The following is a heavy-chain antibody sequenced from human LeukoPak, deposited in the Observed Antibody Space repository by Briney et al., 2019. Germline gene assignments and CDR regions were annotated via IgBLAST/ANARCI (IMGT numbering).Heavy chain of an antibody. D-gene: IGHD2-2*03. CDR2: IWYDGSNK. V-gene: IGHV3-33*01. J-gene: IGHJ6*02. Sequence: GSLRLSCAASGFTFSSYGMHWVRQAPGKGLEWVAVIWYDGSNKYYADSVKGRFTISRDNSKNTLYLQMNSLRAEDTAVYYCAREGGLDIYYGMDVWGQGTTVTVSS. CDR1: GFTFSSYG. CDR3: AREGGLDIYYGMDV.